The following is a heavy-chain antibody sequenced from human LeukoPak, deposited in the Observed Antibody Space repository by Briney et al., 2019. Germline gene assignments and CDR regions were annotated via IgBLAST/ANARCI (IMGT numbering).Heavy chain of an antibody. CDR1: GFTVSSNY. V-gene: IGHV3-66*01. CDR3: AREARGSYYYGMDV. CDR2: IYSGGST. J-gene: IGHJ6*02. D-gene: IGHD1-26*01. Sequence: GGSLRLSCSASGFTVSSNYMSWVRQAPGKGLEWVSVIYSGGSTYYADSVKGRFTISRDNSKNTLYLQMNSLRAEDTAVYYCAREARGSYYYGMDVWGQGTTVTVSS.